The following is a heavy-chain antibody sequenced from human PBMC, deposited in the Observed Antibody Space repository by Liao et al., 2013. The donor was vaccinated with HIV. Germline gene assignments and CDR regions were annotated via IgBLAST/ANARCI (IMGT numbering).Heavy chain of an antibody. D-gene: IGHD1-26*01. CDR3: ARVELSGSRYFDY. Sequence: QVQLQESGPGLVKPSETLSLTCTVSNGSISSYYWSWIRQPAGKGLEWIGRIYSSGSTNYNPSLKSRVTISVDTSKNQFSLILSSVTAADTAVYYCARVELSGSRYFDYWGQGTLVTVSS. CDR2: IYSSGST. V-gene: IGHV4-4*07. CDR1: NGSISSYY. J-gene: IGHJ4*02.